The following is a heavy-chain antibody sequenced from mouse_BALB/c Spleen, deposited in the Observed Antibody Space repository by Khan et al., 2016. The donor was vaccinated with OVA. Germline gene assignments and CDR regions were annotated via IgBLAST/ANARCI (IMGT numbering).Heavy chain of an antibody. Sequence: EVELVESGGGLVQPGGSLKLSCVISGFTFSDYYMYWVRQTPEKRLEWVAYISNRGSTTYYPDTVRGRFTISRDNAKNTLYLQMSRLKSEDTAMSYCATEGDDGCLAYWGQGTLVTVSA. J-gene: IGHJ3*01. V-gene: IGHV5-12*02. D-gene: IGHD2-3*01. CDR2: ISNRGSTT. CDR3: ATEGDDGCLAY. CDR1: GFTFSDYY.